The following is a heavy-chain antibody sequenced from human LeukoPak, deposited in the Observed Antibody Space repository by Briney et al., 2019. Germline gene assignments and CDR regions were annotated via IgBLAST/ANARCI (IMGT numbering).Heavy chain of an antibody. Sequence: ASVKVSCKASGYTFTSYAMHRVRQAPGQRLEWMGWINAGNGNTKYSQKFQGRVTITRDTSASTAYMELSSLRSEDTAVYYCARAAYYYDSSGYSAGWYFDYWGQGTLVTVSS. CDR1: GYTFTSYA. V-gene: IGHV1-3*01. D-gene: IGHD3-22*01. CDR2: INAGNGNT. J-gene: IGHJ4*02. CDR3: ARAAYYYDSSGYSAGWYFDY.